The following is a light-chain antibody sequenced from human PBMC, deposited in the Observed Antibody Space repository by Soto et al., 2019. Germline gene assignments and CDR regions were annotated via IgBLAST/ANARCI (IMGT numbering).Light chain of an antibody. CDR2: DAS. CDR1: QSVSSY. J-gene: IGKJ1*01. V-gene: IGKV3-11*01. Sequence: EIVLTQSPATLSLSPGERATLSCRASQSVSSYLAWYQQKPGQAPRLLIYDASNRATGIPARFSGSGSGTDFTLTISSLEPEDFAVYYCQQRINWPRTFGQGTK. CDR3: QQRINWPRT.